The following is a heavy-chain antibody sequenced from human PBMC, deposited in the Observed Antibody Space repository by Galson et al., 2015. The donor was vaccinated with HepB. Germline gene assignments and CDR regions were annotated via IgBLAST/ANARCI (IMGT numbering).Heavy chain of an antibody. D-gene: IGHD3-22*01. CDR2: MSCDGSSE. Sequence: SLRLSCAASGVTFSNCGMHWVRQAPGKGLEWVAVMSCDGSSEYYADSVKGRFTISRDNSKNTLYLQMNSLRAEDTAVYYCAKGIVSGSIKGFDYWGQGTLVTVSS. J-gene: IGHJ4*02. CDR1: GVTFSNCG. V-gene: IGHV3-30-3*01. CDR3: AKGIVSGSIKGFDY.